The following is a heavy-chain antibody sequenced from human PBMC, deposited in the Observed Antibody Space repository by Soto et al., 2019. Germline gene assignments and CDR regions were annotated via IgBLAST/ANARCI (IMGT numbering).Heavy chain of an antibody. V-gene: IGHV4-59*01. CDR1: GDSIRSYY. D-gene: IGHD3-22*01. CDR3: ARDRAYYESSGLYFDY. Sequence: SETLSLTCTVSGDSIRSYYWSWIRQPPGKGLEWIGYIYDSGSTNYNPSLKSRVTISVDTSKSQFSLKLSSVTAADTAVYYCARDRAYYESSGLYFDYWGQGTLVTVSS. CDR2: IYDSGST. J-gene: IGHJ4*02.